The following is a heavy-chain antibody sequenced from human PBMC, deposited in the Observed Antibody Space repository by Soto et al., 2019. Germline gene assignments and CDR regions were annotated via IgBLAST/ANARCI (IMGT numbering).Heavy chain of an antibody. CDR2: IWYDGSNK. CDR3: ARLADYGDYLIDY. V-gene: IGHV3-33*01. J-gene: IGHJ4*02. CDR1: GFTFSSYG. Sequence: QVQLVESGGGVVQPGRSLRLSCAASGFTFSSYGMHWVRQAPGKGLEWVAVIWYDGSNKYYADSVKGRFTISRDNSKNTLYPQMNSLRAEDTAVYYCARLADYGDYLIDYWGQGTLVTVSS. D-gene: IGHD4-17*01.